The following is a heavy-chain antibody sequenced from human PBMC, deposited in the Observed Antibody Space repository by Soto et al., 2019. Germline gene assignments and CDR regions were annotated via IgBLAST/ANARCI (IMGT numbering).Heavy chain of an antibody. D-gene: IGHD3-3*01. J-gene: IGHJ4*02. Sequence: PGGSLRLSCAASGFTFSSYAMSWVRQAPGKGLEWVSAISGSSSYIYYADSVKGRFTISRDNAKNSLYLQMNSLRAEDTAVYYCARDSPITTAYDFWSGYTDYWGQGTLVTVSS. CDR3: ARDSPITTAYDFWSGYTDY. CDR2: ISGSSSYI. V-gene: IGHV3-21*01. CDR1: GFTFSSYA.